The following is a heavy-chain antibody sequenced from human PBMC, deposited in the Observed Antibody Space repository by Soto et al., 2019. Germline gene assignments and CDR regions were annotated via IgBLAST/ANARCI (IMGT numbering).Heavy chain of an antibody. J-gene: IGHJ3*02. CDR2: INPSGGST. Sequence: GASVKVSCKASGYTFTSYYMHWVRQAPGQGLEWMGIINPSGGSTSYAQKFQGRVTMTRDTSTSTVYMELSSLRSEDTAVYYCAAVGATYDAFDIWGQGTMVTVSS. CDR1: GYTFTSYY. CDR3: AAVGATYDAFDI. V-gene: IGHV1-46*01. D-gene: IGHD1-26*01.